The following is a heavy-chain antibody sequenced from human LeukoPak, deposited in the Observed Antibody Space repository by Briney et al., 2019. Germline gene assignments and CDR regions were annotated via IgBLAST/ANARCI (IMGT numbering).Heavy chain of an antibody. Sequence: SETLSLTCTVSGGSISSGSYYWSWIRQPAGKGLEWIGRIYTSGSTNYNPSLKSRVTISVDTSKNQFSLKLSSVTAADTAVYYCASTYYDSSGYYYYYMDVWGKGTTVTVSS. D-gene: IGHD3-22*01. J-gene: IGHJ6*03. CDR3: ASTYYDSSGYYYYYMDV. V-gene: IGHV4-61*02. CDR2: IYTSGST. CDR1: GGSISSGSYY.